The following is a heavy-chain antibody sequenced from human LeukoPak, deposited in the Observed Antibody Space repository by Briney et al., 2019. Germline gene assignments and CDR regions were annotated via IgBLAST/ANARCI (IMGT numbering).Heavy chain of an antibody. CDR1: GGSFSGYY. D-gene: IGHD3-10*01. V-gene: IGHV4-34*01. J-gene: IGHJ4*02. CDR2: INHSGTT. CDR3: ARVRGRTSNGRITMVRGRFDY. Sequence: SETLSLTCAVYGGSFSGYYWSWIRHPPGKGLEWIGEINHSGTTNYNPSLKSRVTISVDTSKNQFSLKLSSVTAADTAVYYCARVRGRTSNGRITMVRGRFDYWGQGTLVTVSS.